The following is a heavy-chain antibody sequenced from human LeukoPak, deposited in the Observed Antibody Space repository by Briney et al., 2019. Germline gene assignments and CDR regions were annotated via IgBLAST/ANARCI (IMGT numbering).Heavy chain of an antibody. V-gene: IGHV1-18*01. CDR1: GYTFTSYG. CDR3: ASLYSSGTAWFDP. Sequence: ASVKVSCKASGYTFTSYGISWVRQAPGQGLEWMGWISAYNGNTNYAQKLQGRVTMTTDTSTSTAYMELRSLGSDDTAVYYCASLYSSGTAWFDPWGQGTLVTVSS. CDR2: ISAYNGNT. J-gene: IGHJ5*02. D-gene: IGHD6-19*01.